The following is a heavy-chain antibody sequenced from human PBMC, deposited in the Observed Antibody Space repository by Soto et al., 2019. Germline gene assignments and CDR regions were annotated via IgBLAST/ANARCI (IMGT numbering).Heavy chain of an antibody. CDR1: GYSFTSYW. CDR3: ARLRAQGMDV. J-gene: IGHJ6*03. CDR2: IYPGDSDT. Sequence: GVSLKISCKGSGYSFTSYWIGWVRQMPGKGPEWMGIIYPGDSDTRYSPSFQRQVTISADKSISTAYLQWSSLKASDTAMYYRARLRAQGMDVWGKGTTVNVSS. V-gene: IGHV5-51*01.